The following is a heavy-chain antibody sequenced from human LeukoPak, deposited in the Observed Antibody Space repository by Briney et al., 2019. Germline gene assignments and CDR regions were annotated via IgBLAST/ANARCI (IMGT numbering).Heavy chain of an antibody. J-gene: IGHJ4*02. D-gene: IGHD4-17*01. CDR3: ATDDYGPAGY. CDR2: MNLDGSEK. V-gene: IGHV3-7*01. CDR1: GFTFRNYW. Sequence: GGSLRLSCAASGFTFRNYWMSWVRQAPGKGLEWVANMNLDGSEKYYVGSVKGRFTISRNNAESKLYLQMNGLTAEDTAVYYCATDDYGPAGYGGQGTLVTVSS.